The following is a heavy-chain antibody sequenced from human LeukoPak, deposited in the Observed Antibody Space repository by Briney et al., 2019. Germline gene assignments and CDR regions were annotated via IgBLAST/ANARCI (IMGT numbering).Heavy chain of an antibody. V-gene: IGHV4-34*01. CDR3: ARQRGGYSYGYEDY. D-gene: IGHD5-18*01. CDR2: INHSGST. J-gene: IGHJ4*02. Sequence: KSSETLSLTCAVYGGSFSGYYWSWIRQPPGKGLEWIGEINHSGSTNYNPSLKSRVTISVDTSKNQFSLKLSSVTAADTAVYYCARQRGGYSYGYEDYWGQGTLVTVSS. CDR1: GGSFSGYY.